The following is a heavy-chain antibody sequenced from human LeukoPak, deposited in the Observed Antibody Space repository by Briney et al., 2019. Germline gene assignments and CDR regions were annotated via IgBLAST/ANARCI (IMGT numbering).Heavy chain of an antibody. CDR3: ARGLVGAYDAFDI. D-gene: IGHD1-26*01. Sequence: ASVRVSCKASEYTFTGYYMHWVRQAPGQGLEWMGWINPNSGGTNYAQKFQGWVTMTRDTSISTAYMELSRLRSDDTAVYYCARGLVGAYDAFDIWGQGTMVTVSS. J-gene: IGHJ3*02. V-gene: IGHV1-2*04. CDR1: EYTFTGYY. CDR2: INPNSGGT.